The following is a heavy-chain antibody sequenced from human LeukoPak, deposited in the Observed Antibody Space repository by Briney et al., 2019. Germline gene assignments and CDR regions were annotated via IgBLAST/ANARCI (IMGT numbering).Heavy chain of an antibody. Sequence: SETLSLTCTVSGDSISSFYWSWTRQPAGKGLEWIGRINTNGRTKYNPSLNSRVTMSVDTSKNQFSLRLTSVTAADTAVYYCARDSAGWRSAYYYYYMDVWGKGTTVTVSS. CDR3: ARDSAGWRSAYYYYYMDV. V-gene: IGHV4-4*07. J-gene: IGHJ6*03. D-gene: IGHD3-3*01. CDR1: GDSISSFY. CDR2: INTNGRT.